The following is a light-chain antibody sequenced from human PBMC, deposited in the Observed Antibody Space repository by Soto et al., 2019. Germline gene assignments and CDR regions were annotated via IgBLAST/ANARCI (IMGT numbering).Light chain of an antibody. CDR1: QSVSTY. CDR3: QQRSNWPLMYT. CDR2: NAS. Sequence: EIVLTQPPVTLSLSPGERATLSCTASQSVSTYLAWSQQKPGQAPRLLIYNASNRATDIPARFSGSGSRTDLTLTISSLEPEDFAVYYGQQRSNWPLMYTFGQGTKLEIQ. J-gene: IGKJ2*01. V-gene: IGKV3-11*01.